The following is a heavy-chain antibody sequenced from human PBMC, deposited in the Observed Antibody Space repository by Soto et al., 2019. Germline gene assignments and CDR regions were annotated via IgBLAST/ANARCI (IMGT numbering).Heavy chain of an antibody. CDR3: AKDYGSSRYFFDY. CDR2: ISGSGANT. Sequence: GGSLGLSCATSGFTFNNYAMTWVRQAPGKGLEWVSTISGSGANTYYADSVKGRFTISRDNSKNTLYIQMNSLRAEDTAVYYCAKDYGSSRYFFDYWGQGTLVTVSS. J-gene: IGHJ4*02. D-gene: IGHD6-19*01. CDR1: GFTFNNYA. V-gene: IGHV3-23*01.